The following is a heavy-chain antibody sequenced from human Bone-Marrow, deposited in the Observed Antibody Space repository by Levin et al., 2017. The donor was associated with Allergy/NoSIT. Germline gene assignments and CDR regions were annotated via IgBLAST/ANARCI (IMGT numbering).Heavy chain of an antibody. J-gene: IGHJ4*02. CDR1: GYTFTGYY. Sequence: ASVKVSCKASGYTFTGYYMHWVRQAPGQGLEWMGWINPNSGGTNYAQKFQGWVTMTRDTSISTAYMELSRLRSDDTAVYYCARDGGYCSGGSCSPISYYFDYWGQGTLVTVSS. D-gene: IGHD2-15*01. V-gene: IGHV1-2*04. CDR2: INPNSGGT. CDR3: ARDGGYCSGGSCSPISYYFDY.